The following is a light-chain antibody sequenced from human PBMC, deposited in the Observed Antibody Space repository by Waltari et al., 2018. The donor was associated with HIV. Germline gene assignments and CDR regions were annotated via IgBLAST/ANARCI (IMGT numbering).Light chain of an antibody. CDR1: PSVSSN. Sequence: EIVMTQSPATLSVSPVESATISCSAIPSVSSNIAWYQQNTGQAPRLLIYGASTRATGIPARFRGSGSGTEFTFTISSLQSEDFAVYYCQQYNNWPPLTFGGGTKVEIK. CDR3: QQYNNWPPLT. V-gene: IGKV3-15*01. J-gene: IGKJ4*01. CDR2: GAS.